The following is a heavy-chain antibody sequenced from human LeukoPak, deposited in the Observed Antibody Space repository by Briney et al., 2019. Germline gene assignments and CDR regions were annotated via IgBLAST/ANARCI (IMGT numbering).Heavy chain of an antibody. Sequence: GGSLRLSCATSGFTFNNYYMTWVRQAPGKGLEWVAHIMEDGSEKHYVDSVKGRFTISRDNSKNTLYLQMNSLRAEDTAVFYCARTLGPKYGDYIDYWGQGTLVTVSS. J-gene: IGHJ4*02. CDR3: ARTLGPKYGDYIDY. V-gene: IGHV3-7*03. CDR2: IMEDGSEK. D-gene: IGHD4-17*01. CDR1: GFTFNNYY.